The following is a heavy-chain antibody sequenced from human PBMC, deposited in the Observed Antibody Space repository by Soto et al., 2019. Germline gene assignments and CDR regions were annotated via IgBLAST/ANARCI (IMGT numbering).Heavy chain of an antibody. V-gene: IGHV3-30*01. J-gene: IGHJ3*02. CDR2: ISYDGSNK. CDR1: AFTFSTFP. CDR3: ARRGDYVGGFDM. Sequence: QVQLVESGGGVVQPGRSLRLSCAASAFTFSTFPMHWVHQAPGKGLEWVAVISYDGSNKFYADSVRGRFTISRDNSKNTLYLQMNSPRAEDTAVYYCARRGDYVGGFDMWGQGTMVTVSS. D-gene: IGHD4-17*01.